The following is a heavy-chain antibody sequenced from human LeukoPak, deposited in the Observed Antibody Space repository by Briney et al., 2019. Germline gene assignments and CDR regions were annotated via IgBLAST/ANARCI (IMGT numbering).Heavy chain of an antibody. CDR2: ISSSGSTI. CDR3: ARCPVTYYDFWSGFAFDI. J-gene: IGHJ3*02. Sequence: PGGSLRLSCAASGFTFSDYYMSWIRQAPGKGLEWVSYISSSGSTIYYADSVKGRFTTSRDNAKNSLYLQMDSLRAEDTAVYYCARCPVTYYDFWSGFAFDIWGQGTMVTVSS. D-gene: IGHD3-3*01. V-gene: IGHV3-11*01. CDR1: GFTFSDYY.